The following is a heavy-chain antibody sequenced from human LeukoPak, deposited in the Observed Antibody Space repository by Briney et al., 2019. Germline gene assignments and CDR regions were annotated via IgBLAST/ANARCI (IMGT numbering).Heavy chain of an antibody. Sequence: PSETLSLTCTVSGASVSSASYWTWIRQPPGKGVEWIAHIYNGVNTNYNPSLKSRVTISVDTSKNQFSLRLNSVTAADTAVYYCARSRAFNSGAFDPWGQGSLITVSS. CDR3: ARSRAFNSGAFDP. J-gene: IGHJ5*02. D-gene: IGHD1-26*01. CDR2: IYNGVNT. V-gene: IGHV4-61*01. CDR1: GASVSSASY.